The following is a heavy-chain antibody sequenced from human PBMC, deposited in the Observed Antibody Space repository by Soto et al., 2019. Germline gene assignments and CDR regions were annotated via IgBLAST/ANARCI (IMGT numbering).Heavy chain of an antibody. D-gene: IGHD6-13*01. Sequence: EVQLVESGGGLVQPGGSLRLSCAASGFTFSSYSMNWVRQAPGKGLEWASYISSSSSTIYYADSVKGRFTISRDNAKNSLYLQMNSLRDEDTAVYYCARDGALAAAGLGALYYFDYWGQGTLVTVSS. V-gene: IGHV3-48*02. CDR1: GFTFSSYS. CDR3: ARDGALAAAGLGALYYFDY. CDR2: ISSSSSTI. J-gene: IGHJ4*02.